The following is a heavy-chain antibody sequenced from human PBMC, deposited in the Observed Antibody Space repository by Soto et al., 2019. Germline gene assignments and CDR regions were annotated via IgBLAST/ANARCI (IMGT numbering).Heavy chain of an antibody. CDR3: ASGSSSWFSNWFDP. D-gene: IGHD6-13*01. V-gene: IGHV3-7*01. Sequence: GGSLRLSCAASGFTFSSYWMSWVRQAPGKGLEWVANIKQDGSEKYYVDSVKGRFTISRDNAKNSLYLQMNSLRAEDTAVYYCASGSSSWFSNWFDPWGQGTLVTVSS. CDR2: IKQDGSEK. CDR1: GFTFSSYW. J-gene: IGHJ5*02.